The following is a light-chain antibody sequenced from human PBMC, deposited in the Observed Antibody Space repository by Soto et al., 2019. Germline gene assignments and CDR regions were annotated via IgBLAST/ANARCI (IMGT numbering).Light chain of an antibody. V-gene: IGLV2-14*01. CDR2: DVS. CDR3: SSYTSSSTPYV. CDR1: SCDVGGYNY. J-gene: IGLJ1*01. Sequence: QSALTQPASVSGSPGQSITISCTGTSCDVGGYNYVSWYQQHPGKAPKLIIYDVSNRPSGVSNRFSGSKSGNTASLTISGLQAEDEADYYCSSYTSSSTPYVFGTGTKLTVL.